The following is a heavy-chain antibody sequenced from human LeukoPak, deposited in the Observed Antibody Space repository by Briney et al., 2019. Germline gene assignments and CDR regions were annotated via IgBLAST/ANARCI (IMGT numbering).Heavy chain of an antibody. CDR1: GGSVSSSY. CDR2: LYHGGST. CDR3: ARDIVGALDAFDI. D-gene: IGHD1-26*01. Sequence: SETLSLTCTVSGGSVSSSYWTWFRQPPGKGLEWLGSLYHGGSTNYNSSLSGRVTISVDTSKNQFSLTLKLSSVTAADTAVYYCARDIVGALDAFDIWGQGTMVTVSS. V-gene: IGHV4-59*02. J-gene: IGHJ3*02.